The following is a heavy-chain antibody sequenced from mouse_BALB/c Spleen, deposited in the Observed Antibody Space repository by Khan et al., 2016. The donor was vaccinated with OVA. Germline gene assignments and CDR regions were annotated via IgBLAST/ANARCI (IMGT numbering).Heavy chain of an antibody. Sequence: QMQLEESGAELARPGASVKMSCEASGYTFTSNTMHWVKQRPGQGLEWIGYINPRSGYTNYNQKFKDKATLTADKSSSTAYMQLSSLTSEDPAVYYCARRTTGYAMDYWGQGTSVIVSS. CDR3: ARRTTGYAMDY. J-gene: IGHJ4*01. CDR2: INPRSGYT. V-gene: IGHV1-4*01. D-gene: IGHD2-14*01. CDR1: GYTFTSNT.